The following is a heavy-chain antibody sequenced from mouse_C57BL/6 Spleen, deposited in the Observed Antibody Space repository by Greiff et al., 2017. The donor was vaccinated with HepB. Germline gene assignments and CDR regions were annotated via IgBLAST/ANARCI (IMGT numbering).Heavy chain of an antibody. CDR3: ARGFYDGYYIWFAY. CDR2: IHPNSGST. V-gene: IGHV1-64*01. J-gene: IGHJ3*01. Sequence: VQLQQPGAELVKPGASVKLSCKASGYTFTSYWMHWVKQRPGQGLEWIGMIHPNSGSTNYNEKFKSKATLTVDKSSSTAYMQLSSRTSEDSAVYYCARGFYDGYYIWFAYWGQGTLVTVSA. CDR1: GYTFTSYW. D-gene: IGHD2-3*01.